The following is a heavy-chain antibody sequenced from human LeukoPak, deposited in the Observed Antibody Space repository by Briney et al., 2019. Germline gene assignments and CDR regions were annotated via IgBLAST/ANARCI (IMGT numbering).Heavy chain of an antibody. CDR3: ARPANGGYHWYFDF. CDR1: GGSISSYY. J-gene: IGHJ2*01. CDR2: IYYSENT. V-gene: IGHV4-59*01. Sequence: SETLSLTCTVSGGSISSYYWSWIRQPPGKGLEWIGYIYYSENTNFNPSLNSRVTISVDTSKNQFSLKLSSVTVADTAVYYCARPANGGYHWYFDFWGRGTLVTVSS. D-gene: IGHD7-27*01.